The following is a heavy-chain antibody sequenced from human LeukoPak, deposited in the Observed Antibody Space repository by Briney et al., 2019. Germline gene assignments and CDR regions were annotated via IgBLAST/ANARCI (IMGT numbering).Heavy chain of an antibody. CDR2: ISPSGDAI. D-gene: IGHD5-18*01. J-gene: IGHJ4*02. Sequence: PGGSLRLSCAASGFTFSDYYMSWIRQAPEKGLEWVSYISPSGDAIYYADSVKGRFTISRDNAKNSLYLRMNSLRAEDTAVYYCAKNGNTATIDYWGQGTLVTVSS. CDR3: AKNGNTATIDY. CDR1: GFTFSDYY. V-gene: IGHV3-11*01.